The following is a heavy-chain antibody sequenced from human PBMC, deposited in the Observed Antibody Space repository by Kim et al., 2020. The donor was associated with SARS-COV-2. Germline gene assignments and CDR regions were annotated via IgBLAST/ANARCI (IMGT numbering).Heavy chain of an antibody. J-gene: IGHJ4*02. CDR1: GFTFSSYA. CDR3: AKSRGFSGYEAVDY. Sequence: GGSLRLSCAASGFTFSSYALTWVRQAPGKGLEWVSSISGSGGATYYAESVKGRFTISRDNSKNTLFLQMNSLRAEDTAVYYCAKSRGFSGYEAVDYWGQGILVTVSS. CDR2: ISGSGGAT. V-gene: IGHV3-23*01. D-gene: IGHD5-12*01.